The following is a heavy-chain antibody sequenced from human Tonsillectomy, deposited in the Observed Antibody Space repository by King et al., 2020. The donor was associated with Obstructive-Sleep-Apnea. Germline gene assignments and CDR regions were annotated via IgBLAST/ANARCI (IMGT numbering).Heavy chain of an antibody. J-gene: IGHJ4*02. CDR3: AKDTYN. CDR2: ISWNSGSI. CDR1: GFTFDDYA. Sequence: VQLVESGGGLVQPGRSLRLSCAAPGFTFDDYAMHWVRQAPGKGLEWVSGISWNSGSIGYADSVKGRFTISRDNAKNSLYLQMNSLRAEDTALYYCAKDTYNWGQGTLVTVSS. D-gene: IGHD4-11*01. V-gene: IGHV3-9*01.